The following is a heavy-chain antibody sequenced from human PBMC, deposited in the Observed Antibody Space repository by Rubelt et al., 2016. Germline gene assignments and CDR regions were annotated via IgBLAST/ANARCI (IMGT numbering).Heavy chain of an antibody. J-gene: IGHJ3*02. V-gene: IGHV4-34*01. CDR2: IKPRGST. Sequence: QVQLQQWGAGLLKPSETLSLTCAVYGGSFSGYYWSWIRQPPGKGLEWIGEIKPRGSTNYNPSLKSGVTISEEKSNNQFALRRSAVTAADTAVYYCARDWCRSLGGSYYCAFDIWGQGTMVTVSS. CDR3: ARDWCRSLGGSYYCAFDI. CDR1: GGSFSGYY. D-gene: IGHD1-26*01.